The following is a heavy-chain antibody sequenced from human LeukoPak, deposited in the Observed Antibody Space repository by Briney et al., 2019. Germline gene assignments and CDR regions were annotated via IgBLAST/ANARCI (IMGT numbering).Heavy chain of an antibody. V-gene: IGHV3-23*01. D-gene: IGHD2-2*01. CDR3: AKGRVVPAAPFDY. J-gene: IGHJ4*02. Sequence: GGSLRLSCAASGFTFSSYAMSWVRQAPGGGLEWGSAISGSGGSTYYADSVKGRFTISRDNSKTTLYLQMNSLRAEDTAVYYCAKGRVVPAAPFDYWGQGTLVTVSS. CDR2: ISGSGGST. CDR1: GFTFSSYA.